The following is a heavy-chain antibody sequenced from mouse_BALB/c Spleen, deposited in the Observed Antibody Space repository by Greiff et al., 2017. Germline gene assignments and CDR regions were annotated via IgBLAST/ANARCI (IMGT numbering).Heavy chain of an antibody. CDR2: IWAGGST. J-gene: IGHJ3*01. Sequence: QVHVKQSGPGLVAPSQSLSITCTVSGFSLTSYGVHWVRQPPGKGLEWLGVIWAGGSTNYNSALMSRLSISKDNSKSQVFLKMNSLQTDDTAMYYCAREGYDVSWFAYWGQGTLVTVSA. CDR3: AREGYDVSWFAY. V-gene: IGHV2-9*02. D-gene: IGHD2-14*01. CDR1: GFSLTSYG.